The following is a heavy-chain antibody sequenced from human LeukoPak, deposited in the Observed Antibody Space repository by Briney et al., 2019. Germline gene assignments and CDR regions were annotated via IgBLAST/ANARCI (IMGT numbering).Heavy chain of an antibody. CDR2: ISYDGSNK. D-gene: IGHD4-17*01. CDR3: AKGSKGTVTFDY. J-gene: IGHJ4*02. Sequence: GGSLRLSCAASGFTFSCYGMHWVRQAPGKGLEWVAVISYDGSNKYYADSVKGRFTISRDNSNNTLYLQMNSLRAEDTAVYYCAKGSKGTVTFDYWGQGTLVTVSS. CDR1: GFTFSCYG. V-gene: IGHV3-30*18.